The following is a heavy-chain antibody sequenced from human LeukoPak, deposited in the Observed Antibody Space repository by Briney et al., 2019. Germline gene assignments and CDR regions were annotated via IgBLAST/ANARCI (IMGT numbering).Heavy chain of an antibody. V-gene: IGHV3-21*01. CDR1: GFTFSSYS. CDR2: ISSSSSYI. D-gene: IGHD6-13*01. CDR3: ARDRETSSCFDY. Sequence: GGSLRLSCAASGFTFSSYSMNWVRQTPGKGLEWFSSISSSSSYIYYADSVKGRFTISRDNAKNSLFLQMKSLRAEDTAVYYCARDRETSSCFDYWGQGTLVTVSS. J-gene: IGHJ4*02.